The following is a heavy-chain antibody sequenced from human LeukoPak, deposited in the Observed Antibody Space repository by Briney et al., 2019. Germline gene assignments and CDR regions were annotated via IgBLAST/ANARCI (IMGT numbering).Heavy chain of an antibody. J-gene: IGHJ5*02. D-gene: IGHD3-10*01. CDR1: GYTFTSYG. CDR2: ISAYNGNT. V-gene: IGHV1-18*01. CDR3: ARDSFPYGSGSPNWFDP. Sequence: GASVRVSCKASGYTFTSYGISWVRQAPGQGLEWMGWISAYNGNTNYAQKLQGRVTMTTDTSTSTAYIELRSLRSDDTAVYYCARDSFPYGSGSPNWFDPWGQGTLVTVSS.